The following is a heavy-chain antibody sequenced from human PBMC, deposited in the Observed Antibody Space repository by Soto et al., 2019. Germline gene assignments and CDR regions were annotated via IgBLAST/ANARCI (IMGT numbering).Heavy chain of an antibody. D-gene: IGHD6-13*01. CDR2: ISGGTSST. J-gene: IGHJ4*02. CDR3: AKERWAAAGTPTLDY. Sequence: EVQLLESGGGLEQPGGSLRLSCVAPGFTFTSYPMSWARQAPGRGREWVSAISGGTSSTYYAASVKGRFTIPRDNSKNTLYLQMNSLRAEDTAVYYCAKERWAAAGTPTLDYWGQGTLVTVSS. CDR1: GFTFTSYP. V-gene: IGHV3-23*01.